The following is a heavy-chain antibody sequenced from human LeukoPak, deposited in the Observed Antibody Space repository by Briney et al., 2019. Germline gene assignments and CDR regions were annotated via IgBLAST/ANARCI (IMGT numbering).Heavy chain of an antibody. J-gene: IGHJ6*02. Sequence: GGSLRLSCAASGFTFNNYWLHWVRQVPGKGLMWVSRINGDGNNVNYADSVKGRFTISRDNAKNTLHLQMNSLRAEDTAVYYCAKGAPYYYTLDVWGQGTTVTVSS. CDR2: INGDGNNV. V-gene: IGHV3-74*01. CDR3: AKGAPYYYTLDV. CDR1: GFTFNNYW.